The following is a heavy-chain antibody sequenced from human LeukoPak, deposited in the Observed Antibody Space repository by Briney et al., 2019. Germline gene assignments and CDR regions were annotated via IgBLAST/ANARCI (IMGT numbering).Heavy chain of an antibody. CDR3: ARVNPDSSGYYYEGFDY. CDR1: GYTFTGYY. D-gene: IGHD3-22*01. J-gene: IGHJ4*02. V-gene: IGHV1-2*02. CDR2: INPNSGGT. Sequence: GASVKVSCKASGYTFTGYYMHWVRQAPGQGLEWRGWINPNSGGTNYAQKFQGRVTMTRDTSISTAYMELSRLRSDDTAVYYCARVNPDSSGYYYEGFDYWGQGTLVTVSS.